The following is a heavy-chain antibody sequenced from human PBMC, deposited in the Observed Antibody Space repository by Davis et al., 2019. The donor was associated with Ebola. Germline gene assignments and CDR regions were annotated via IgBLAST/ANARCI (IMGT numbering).Heavy chain of an antibody. CDR3: ARVDEGADTSTWSFDF. CDR1: GINFRTHA. Sequence: SVKVSCKTSGINFRTHAIAWVRQAPGQGLEWMGGIIPLFGTANYAHNFQGRVSITADESMTTTYMEVTRLRYEDTAIYYCARVDEGADTSTWSFDFWGQGTLVTVSS. J-gene: IGHJ4*02. D-gene: IGHD6-13*01. V-gene: IGHV1-69*13. CDR2: IIPLFGTA.